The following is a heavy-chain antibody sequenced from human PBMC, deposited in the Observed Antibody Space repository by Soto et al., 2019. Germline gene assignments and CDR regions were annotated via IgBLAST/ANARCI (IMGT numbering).Heavy chain of an antibody. CDR3: ARVGCISTSCYRKGNWFDP. J-gene: IGHJ5*02. CDR1: GGSISSGDYY. D-gene: IGHD2-2*02. V-gene: IGHV4-30-4*01. Sequence: SETLSLTCTVSGGSISSGDYYWSWIRQPPGKGMEWIGYIYYSGSTYYNPSLKSRVTISVDTSKNQFSLKLSSVTAADTAVFYCARVGCISTSCYRKGNWFDPWGQGTLVTVSS. CDR2: IYYSGST.